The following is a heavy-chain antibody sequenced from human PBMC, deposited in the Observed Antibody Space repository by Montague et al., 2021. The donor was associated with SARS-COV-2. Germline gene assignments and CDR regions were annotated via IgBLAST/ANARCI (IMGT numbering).Heavy chain of an antibody. CDR2: IYYSGSP. CDR3: ARAVIAAAGTTSFDY. Sequence: SETLSLTCTVSGGSISSSSYFWGWIRQPPGKGLEWIGSIYYSGSPYYNPSLKSRVTISVDTSKNQFSLKLSSVTAADTAVYYCARAVIAAAGTTSFDYWGQGTLVTVSS. J-gene: IGHJ4*02. V-gene: IGHV4-39*01. CDR1: GGSISSSSYF. D-gene: IGHD6-13*01.